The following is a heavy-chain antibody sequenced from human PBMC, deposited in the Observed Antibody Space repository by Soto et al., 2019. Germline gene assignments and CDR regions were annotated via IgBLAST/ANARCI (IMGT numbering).Heavy chain of an antibody. V-gene: IGHV4-4*02. J-gene: IGHJ4*02. CDR3: ASRGSSGPF. CDR2: ISLSGNT. D-gene: IGHD3-22*01. Sequence: SETLSFTCAVSGGSITNTDWWTWVRQPPGMGLEWVGDISLSGNTNYNPSLEGRAAISLDKSRNQFSLILNSVTAADTAVYYCASRGSSGPFWGKGTLVTVSS. CDR1: GGSITNTDW.